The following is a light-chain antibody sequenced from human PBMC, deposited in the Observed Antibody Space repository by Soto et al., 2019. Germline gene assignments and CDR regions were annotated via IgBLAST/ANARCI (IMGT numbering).Light chain of an antibody. CDR1: SHDVGGYNY. Sequence: QSALTQPASVSGSPGQSITISCTGTSHDVGGYNYVSWYQQHPGKAPKLMIYDVSNRPSGVSNRFSGSKSGNTASLTISGLQAEDEADYYCSSYTSSSTLVVFGGGTKLTVL. V-gene: IGLV2-14*01. J-gene: IGLJ2*01. CDR2: DVS. CDR3: SSYTSSSTLVV.